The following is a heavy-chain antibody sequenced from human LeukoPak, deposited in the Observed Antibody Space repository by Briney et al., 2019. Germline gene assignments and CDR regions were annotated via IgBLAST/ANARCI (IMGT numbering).Heavy chain of an antibody. CDR3: ARGEGSSIDY. D-gene: IGHD6-13*01. Sequence: ASVKVSCKASGYTFTAYYMHWVRQALGQGHEWMGWINPNSGGTSYAKKFQGRVTLTGDTSISTAFMELRSLRFDDTAVYYCARGEGSSIDYWGQGTLVTVSS. CDR2: INPNSGGT. J-gene: IGHJ4*02. CDR1: GYTFTAYY. V-gene: IGHV1-2*02.